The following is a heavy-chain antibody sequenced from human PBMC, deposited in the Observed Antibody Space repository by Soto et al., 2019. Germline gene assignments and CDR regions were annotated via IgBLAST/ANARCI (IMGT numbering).Heavy chain of an antibody. J-gene: IGHJ6*02. CDR3: ARPTSSDYYYYGMDV. V-gene: IGHV5-10-1*01. Sequence: GESLKISCKGSGYSFTSYWISWVRQMPGKGLEWMGGIGPSDSYTNYSPSFQGHVTISADKSISTAYLQWSSLKASGTAMYYCARPTSSDYYYYGMDVWGQGTTVTVSS. CDR1: GYSFTSYW. D-gene: IGHD1-26*01. CDR2: IGPSDSYT.